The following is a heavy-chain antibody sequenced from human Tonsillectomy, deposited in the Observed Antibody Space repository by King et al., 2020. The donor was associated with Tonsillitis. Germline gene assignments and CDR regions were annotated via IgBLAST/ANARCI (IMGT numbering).Heavy chain of an antibody. J-gene: IGHJ4*02. CDR3: ARDLSGYSDY. Sequence: VQLVESGGGLVQPGGSLRLSCVDSGFTFSRYWMHWVRQAPGKGLVWVSRINTDGSTTTYADSVKGRFTISRDNAKDTLYLQMNSLRAEDTAVYYCARDLSGYSDYWGQGTLDTVSS. V-gene: IGHV3-74*01. CDR1: GFTFSRYW. CDR2: INTDGSTT. D-gene: IGHD2-2*03.